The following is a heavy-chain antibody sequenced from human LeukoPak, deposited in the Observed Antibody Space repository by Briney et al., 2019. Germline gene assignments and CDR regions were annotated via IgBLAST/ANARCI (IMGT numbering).Heavy chain of an antibody. D-gene: IGHD6-19*01. CDR1: GFTFSSYA. Sequence: GASLRLSCAASGFTFSSYAMSWVRQAPGKGLEWVSAISGSGGSTYYADSVKGRITISRDNSKNTLYLQMNSLRAEDTAVYYCAKGPGQWLVPGAFDYWGQGTLVTVSS. CDR2: ISGSGGST. J-gene: IGHJ4*02. V-gene: IGHV3-23*01. CDR3: AKGPGQWLVPGAFDY.